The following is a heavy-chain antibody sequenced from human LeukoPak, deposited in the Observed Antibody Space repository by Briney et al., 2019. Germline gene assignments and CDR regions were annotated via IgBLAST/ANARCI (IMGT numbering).Heavy chain of an antibody. Sequence: GESLKISCKGSGYTFSSYWIGWVRQMPGKGLEWMGIIYPGDSDTRYSPSLQGQVTISVDTSIGTAYLQWRSLKASDTAMYYCASPDRRDGYNFAVWGQGTLVTVSS. CDR1: GYTFSSYW. V-gene: IGHV5-51*01. D-gene: IGHD5-24*01. CDR2: IYPGDSDT. CDR3: ASPDRRDGYNFAV. J-gene: IGHJ4*02.